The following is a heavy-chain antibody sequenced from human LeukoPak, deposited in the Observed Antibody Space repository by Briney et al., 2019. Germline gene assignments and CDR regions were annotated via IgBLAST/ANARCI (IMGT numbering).Heavy chain of an antibody. Sequence: PSETLSLTCTVSGGSISSYYCSWIRQPAGKGLEWIGRIYTSGSTNYNPSLKCRVTMSVDTSKNQFSLKLSSVTAADTAVYYCAGRLLWFGDQNPYFDYWGQGNLVTVSS. V-gene: IGHV4-4*07. CDR3: AGRLLWFGDQNPYFDY. D-gene: IGHD3-10*01. CDR2: IYTSGST. J-gene: IGHJ4*02. CDR1: GGSISSYY.